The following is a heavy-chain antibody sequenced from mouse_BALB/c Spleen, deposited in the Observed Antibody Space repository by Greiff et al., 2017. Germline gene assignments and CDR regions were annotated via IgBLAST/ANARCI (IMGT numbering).Heavy chain of an antibody. CDR3: ARDITGTVFAY. Sequence: VQLQQSGPGLVAPSQSLSITCTVSGFSLTSYGVHWVRQPPGKGLEWLGVIWASGSTNYNSALMSRLSISKDNSKSQVFLKMNSLQTDDTAMYYCARDITGTVFAYWGQGTLVTVSA. V-gene: IGHV2-9*02. CDR1: GFSLTSYG. J-gene: IGHJ3*01. D-gene: IGHD4-1*01. CDR2: IWASGST.